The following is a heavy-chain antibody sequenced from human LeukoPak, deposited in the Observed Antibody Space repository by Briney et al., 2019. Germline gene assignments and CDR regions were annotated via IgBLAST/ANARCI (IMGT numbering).Heavy chain of an antibody. V-gene: IGHV1-46*01. CDR1: GYTFTSYY. J-gene: IGHJ6*02. CDR2: INPSGGST. Sequence: ASVKVSCKASGYTFTSYYMHWVRQAPGQGLEWMGIINPSGGSTSYAQKFQGRVTTTRDTSTSTVYMELSSLRSEDTAVYYCARDILTGLYYYYGMDVWGQGTTVTVSS. D-gene: IGHD3-9*01. CDR3: ARDILTGLYYYYGMDV.